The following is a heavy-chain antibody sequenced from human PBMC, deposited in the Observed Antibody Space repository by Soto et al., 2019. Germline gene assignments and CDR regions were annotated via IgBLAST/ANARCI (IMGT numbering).Heavy chain of an antibody. Sequence: ASVKVSCKASGYTFTGYYMHWVRQAPGQGLEWMGWINPNSGGTSYAQKFQGWVTMTRDTSISTAYMELSRLRSDDTAVYYCARGYCSSTSCYSPVNGMDVWGQGTTVTVSS. J-gene: IGHJ6*02. CDR3: ARGYCSSTSCYSPVNGMDV. CDR1: GYTFTGYY. D-gene: IGHD2-2*02. V-gene: IGHV1-2*04. CDR2: INPNSGGT.